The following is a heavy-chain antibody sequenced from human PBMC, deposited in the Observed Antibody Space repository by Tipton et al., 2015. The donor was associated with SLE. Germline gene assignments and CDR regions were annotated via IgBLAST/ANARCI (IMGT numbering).Heavy chain of an antibody. Sequence: SGFTFSSYGMHWVRQAPGKGLEWVAFIRFDGSNKYYADSVKGRFTISRDNSRNTLYLQMNSLRAEDTAVYYCAKDPRGGTQYYFDYWGQGTLVAVSS. CDR2: IRFDGSNK. D-gene: IGHD1-1*01. J-gene: IGHJ4*02. CDR3: AKDPRGGTQYYFDY. V-gene: IGHV3-30*02. CDR1: GFTFSSYG.